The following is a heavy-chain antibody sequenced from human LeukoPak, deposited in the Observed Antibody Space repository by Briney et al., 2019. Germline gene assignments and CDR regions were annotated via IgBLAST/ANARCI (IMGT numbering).Heavy chain of an antibody. CDR3: ARDRQLVSPDAFDI. V-gene: IGHV4-39*07. CDR2: IFYSGST. J-gene: IGHJ3*02. D-gene: IGHD1-1*01. CDR1: SGSISTSNYY. Sequence: SETLSLTCTVSSGSISTSNYYWGWVRQPPGKALEWIGNIFYSGSTYYSPSLKSRVTISVDTSKNQFSLKLSSVTAADTAVYYCARDRQLVSPDAFDIWGQGTMVTVSS.